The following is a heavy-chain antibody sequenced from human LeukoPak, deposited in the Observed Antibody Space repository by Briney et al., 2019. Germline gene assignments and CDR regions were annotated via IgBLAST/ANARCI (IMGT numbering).Heavy chain of an antibody. V-gene: IGHV1-2*06. J-gene: IGHJ4*02. CDR1: GYTFTGYY. CDR3: ARVKMTTVTTYDY. Sequence: GASVKVSCKASGYTFTGYYMHWVRQAPGQGLEWMGRINPNSGGTNYAQKFQGRVTMTRDTSIRTAYMELSRLRSDDTAVYYCARVKMTTVTTYDYWGQGTLVTVSS. D-gene: IGHD4-17*01. CDR2: INPNSGGT.